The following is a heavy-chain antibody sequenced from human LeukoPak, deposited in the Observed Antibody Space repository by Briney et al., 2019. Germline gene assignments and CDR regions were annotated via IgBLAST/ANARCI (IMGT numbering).Heavy chain of an antibody. CDR3: ARWDTAMVTNWFDP. V-gene: IGHV4-34*01. Sequence: SETLSLTCAVYGGSFSGYYWSWIRQPPGKGLEWIGEINHSGSTNYNPSLKSRVTISVDTSKNQFSLKLSSVTAADTAVYYCARWDTAMVTNWFDPWGQGTLVTVSS. CDR2: INHSGST. D-gene: IGHD5-18*01. CDR1: GGSFSGYY. J-gene: IGHJ5*02.